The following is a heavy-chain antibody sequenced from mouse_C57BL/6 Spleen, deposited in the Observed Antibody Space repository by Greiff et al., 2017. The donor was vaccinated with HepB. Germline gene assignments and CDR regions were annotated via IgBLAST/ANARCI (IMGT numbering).Heavy chain of an antibody. V-gene: IGHV1-81*01. D-gene: IGHD1-1*01. CDR3: ARYYYGSEGAMDY. CDR1: GYTFTSYG. Sequence: QVQLKQSGAELARPGASVKLSCKASGYTFTSYGISWVKQRTGQGLEWIGEIYPRSGNTYYNEKFKGKATLTADKSSSTAYMELRSLTSEDSAVYLCARYYYGSEGAMDYWGQGTSVTVSS. CDR2: IYPRSGNT. J-gene: IGHJ4*01.